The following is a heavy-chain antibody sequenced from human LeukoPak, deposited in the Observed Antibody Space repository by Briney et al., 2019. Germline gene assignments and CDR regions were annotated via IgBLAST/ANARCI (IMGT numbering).Heavy chain of an antibody. Sequence: GGSLRLSCAAPGFIFSSYGIHWVRQAPGKGPEWVAFIRYDGSNKYYADSVKGRFTISRDNSKNTLYLQMNSLRAEDTAVYFCAKDRAAAAATGGDYWGQGTPVTVSS. CDR3: AKDRAAAAATGGDY. CDR1: GFIFSSYG. J-gene: IGHJ4*02. CDR2: IRYDGSNK. V-gene: IGHV3-30*02. D-gene: IGHD2-2*01.